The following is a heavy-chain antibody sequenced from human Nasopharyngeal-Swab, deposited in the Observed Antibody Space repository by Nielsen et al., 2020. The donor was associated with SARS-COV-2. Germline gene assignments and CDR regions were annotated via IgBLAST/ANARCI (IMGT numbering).Heavy chain of an antibody. Sequence: RQSPSRGLEWLGRTYYRSKWYNDYAVSVKSRITINPDTSKNQFSLHLNSVTPEDTAVYYCARARGAYGDYYYYYYTDVWGKGTTVTVSS. D-gene: IGHD4-17*01. CDR3: ARARGAYGDYYYYYYTDV. V-gene: IGHV6-1*01. CDR2: TYYRSKWYN. J-gene: IGHJ6*03.